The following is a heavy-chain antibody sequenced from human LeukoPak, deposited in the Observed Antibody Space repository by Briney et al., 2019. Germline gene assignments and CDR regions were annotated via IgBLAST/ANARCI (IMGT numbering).Heavy chain of an antibody. CDR3: ARDGRMVRGSLFDY. D-gene: IGHD3-10*01. Sequence: GGSLRLSCAASGFTFNYYWLTWVRQAPGKGLEWVANIQQDGSEKYYVDSVKGRFIISRDNAKNSLYLQMGSLRAEDMAVYYCARDGRMVRGSLFDYWGQGTLVTVSS. V-gene: IGHV3-7*01. J-gene: IGHJ4*02. CDR1: GFTFNYYW. CDR2: IQQDGSEK.